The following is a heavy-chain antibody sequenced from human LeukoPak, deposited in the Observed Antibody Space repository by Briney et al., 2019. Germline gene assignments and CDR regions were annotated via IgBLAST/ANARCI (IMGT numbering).Heavy chain of an antibody. J-gene: IGHJ4*02. CDR3: AKIMAQYCSGGSCNEIDY. D-gene: IGHD2-15*01. CDR2: ISHSGYST. CDR1: GFTFSSYA. V-gene: IGHV3-23*01. Sequence: PGGSLRLSCAASGFTFSSYAMSWVRQTPGKGLEWVSTISHSGYSTYYADSVKGRFTISRDSSKNTLYLQMNSLRADDTAVYYCAKIMAQYCSGGSCNEIDYWGQGTLVTVSS.